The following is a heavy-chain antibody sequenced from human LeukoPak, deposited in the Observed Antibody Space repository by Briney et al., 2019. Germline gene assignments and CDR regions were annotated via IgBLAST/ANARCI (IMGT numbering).Heavy chain of an antibody. J-gene: IGHJ4*02. CDR1: GFTFSSYA. D-gene: IGHD2-2*01. Sequence: PGGSLRLSCAASGFTFSSYAMGWVRQAPGEGVEWVSAISGSGGSTYYADSVKGRFTISRHNSKNTLYLQMNSLRAEDTAVYYCANLYCSSTSCYREVGYYFDYWGQGTLVPVSS. CDR2: ISGSGGST. V-gene: IGHV3-23*01. CDR3: ANLYCSSTSCYREVGYYFDY.